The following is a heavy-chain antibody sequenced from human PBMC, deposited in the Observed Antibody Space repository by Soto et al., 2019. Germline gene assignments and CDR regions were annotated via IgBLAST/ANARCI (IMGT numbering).Heavy chain of an antibody. V-gene: IGHV3-30-3*01. J-gene: IGHJ6*02. CDR2: ISYDGSNK. Sequence: QVQLVESGGGVVQPGRSLRLSCAASGFTFSSYAIHWVRQAPGKGLEWVAVISYDGSNKYYADSVKGRFTISRDNSKKTLYLQMNSLRAEDTAVYYCARGGYCSSTSCYRYGMDVWGQGTTVTVSS. CDR3: ARGGYCSSTSCYRYGMDV. CDR1: GFTFSSYA. D-gene: IGHD2-2*03.